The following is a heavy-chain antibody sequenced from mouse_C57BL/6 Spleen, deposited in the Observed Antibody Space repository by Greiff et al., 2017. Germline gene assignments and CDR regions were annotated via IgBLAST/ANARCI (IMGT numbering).Heavy chain of an antibody. CDR3: ARWITPERNYYAMDY. D-gene: IGHD2-4*01. Sequence: QVQPQQPGAELVKPGASVKLFCKASGYTFTSHWMHWVKQRPGRGLEWIGRIDPNSGGTKYNEKFKSKATLTVDKPSNTAYMQLSSLTSEDSAVYYCARWITPERNYYAMDYWGQGTSVTVSS. CDR1: GYTFTSHW. J-gene: IGHJ4*01. CDR2: IDPNSGGT. V-gene: IGHV1-72*01.